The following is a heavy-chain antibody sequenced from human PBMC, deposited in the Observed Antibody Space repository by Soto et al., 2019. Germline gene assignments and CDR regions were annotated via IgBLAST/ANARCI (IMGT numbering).Heavy chain of an antibody. CDR3: AREGRTYYDILTGKNAFDI. CDR2: ISSSSSYI. D-gene: IGHD3-9*01. V-gene: IGHV3-21*01. Sequence: EVQLVESGGGLVKPGGSLRLSCAGSGFTFSSYSMNWVRQAPGKGLEWVSSISSSSSYIYYADSVKGRFTISRDNAKNSLYLQMNSLRAEDTAVYYCAREGRTYYDILTGKNAFDIWGQGTMVTVSS. J-gene: IGHJ3*02. CDR1: GFTFSSYS.